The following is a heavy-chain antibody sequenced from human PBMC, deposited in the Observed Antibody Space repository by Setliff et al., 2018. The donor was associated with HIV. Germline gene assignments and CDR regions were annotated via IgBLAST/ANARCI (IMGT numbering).Heavy chain of an antibody. CDR3: ARRAAAGQFDY. CDR1: GGSISSGSYY. J-gene: IGHJ4*02. CDR2: IYYSGST. Sequence: PSETLSLTCTVSGGSISSGSYYWSWIRQHPGKGLEWIGFIYYSGSTDYNPSLTSRVTMSVDTSKNQFSLKLSSVTAADTAVYYCARRAAAGQFDYWGQGTLVTVSS. V-gene: IGHV4-61*01. D-gene: IGHD6-13*01.